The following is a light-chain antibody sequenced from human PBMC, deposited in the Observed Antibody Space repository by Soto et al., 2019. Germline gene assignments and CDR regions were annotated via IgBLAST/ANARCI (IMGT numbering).Light chain of an antibody. CDR2: DAS. V-gene: IGKV3-20*01. J-gene: IGKJ1*01. CDR3: QQYGRSPGT. CDR1: QAVNTR. Sequence: EIVLTQSPATLSSFPGDRVTLSCRASQAVNTRLAWYQHKPGQAPRLLIYDASSRATGTPHRFSGSGSGTDFTLTISRLEPEDFAVYYCQQYGRSPGTFGQGTKVDIK.